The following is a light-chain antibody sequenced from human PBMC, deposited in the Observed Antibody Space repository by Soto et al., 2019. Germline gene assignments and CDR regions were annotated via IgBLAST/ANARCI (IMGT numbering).Light chain of an antibody. V-gene: IGKV1-5*01. CDR2: DAS. J-gene: IGKJ1*01. CDR3: QQYNSYPWT. CDR1: QSISSW. Sequence: DIQMTQYPSTLSASVGDRVTITCGASQSISSWLAWYQQKPGKAPKLLIYDASSLESGVPSRFSGSGSGTEFTLTISSLQPDDFATYYCQQYNSYPWTFGQGTKVDIK.